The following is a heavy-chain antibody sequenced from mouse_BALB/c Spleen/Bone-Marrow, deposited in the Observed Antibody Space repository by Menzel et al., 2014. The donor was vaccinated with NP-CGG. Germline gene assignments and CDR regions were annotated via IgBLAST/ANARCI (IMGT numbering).Heavy chain of an antibody. J-gene: IGHJ3*01. V-gene: IGHV14-3*02. Sequence: EVMLVESGAELVKPGASVKLSCTASGFNIKDTYMHWVKQRPEQGLEWIGRIDPANGNTKYDPKFQGKATITADTSSNTAYLQLSSPTSEDTAVYYCASYYYGSSSFAYWGQGTMVTVSA. CDR3: ASYYYGSSSFAY. D-gene: IGHD1-1*01. CDR2: IDPANGNT. CDR1: GFNIKDTY.